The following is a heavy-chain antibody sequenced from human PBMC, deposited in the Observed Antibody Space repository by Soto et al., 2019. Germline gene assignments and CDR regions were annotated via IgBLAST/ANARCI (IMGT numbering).Heavy chain of an antibody. J-gene: IGHJ4*02. V-gene: IGHV3-72*01. CDR3: IGVRLGSSRAFDY. Sequence: EVQLVESGGGLVQPEGSLRLSCAASGFTFSDHYMDWVRQAPGKGLEWVGRIKNEGNSYTTEYAAPAKGRFISSSDATKTAYLLQISEIAADETAVYYCIGVRLGSSRAFDYWGQGILVTVSS. D-gene: IGHD6-13*01. CDR2: IKNEGNSYTT. CDR1: GFTFSDHY.